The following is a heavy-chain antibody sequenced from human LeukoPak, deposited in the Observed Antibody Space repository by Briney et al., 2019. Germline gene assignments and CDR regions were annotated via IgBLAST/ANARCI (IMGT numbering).Heavy chain of an antibody. J-gene: IGHJ4*02. CDR3: ASGFLGIVGYCSSTSCCRHPFDY. V-gene: IGHV1-69*05. CDR1: GGTFSSYA. D-gene: IGHD2-2*01. CDR2: IIPIFGTA. Sequence: SVKVSCKASGGTFSSYAISWVRQAPGQGLEWMGGIIPIFGTANYAQKFQGRVTITTDESTSTAYMELSSLRSEDTAVYYCASGFLGIVGYCSSTSCCRHPFDYWGQGTLVTGSS.